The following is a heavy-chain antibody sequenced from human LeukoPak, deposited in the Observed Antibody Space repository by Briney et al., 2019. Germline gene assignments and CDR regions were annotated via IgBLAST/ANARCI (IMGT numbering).Heavy chain of an antibody. J-gene: IGHJ2*01. V-gene: IGHV1-24*01. CDR1: GYTLTELS. Sequence: ASVKVSCKVSGYTLTELSMHWVRQAPGKGLEWMGGFDPEDGETIYAQKFQGRVTMTEDTSTDTAYMELSSLRSEDTAVYYCATSSEVSTSCYPECVNWYFDLWGRGTLVTVSS. D-gene: IGHD2-2*01. CDR3: ATSSEVSTSCYPECVNWYFDL. CDR2: FDPEDGET.